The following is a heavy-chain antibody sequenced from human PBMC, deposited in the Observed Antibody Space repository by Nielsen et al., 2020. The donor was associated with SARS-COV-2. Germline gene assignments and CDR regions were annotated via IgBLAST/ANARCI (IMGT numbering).Heavy chain of an antibody. Sequence: GESLKISCAASGFTFSSYAMHWVRQAPGKGLEWVAVISYDGSNKYYADSVKGRFTISRDNSKNTLYLQMNSLRAEDTAVYYCAGVEGEWELPGAFDIWGQGTMVTVSS. J-gene: IGHJ3*02. CDR2: ISYDGSNK. D-gene: IGHD1-26*01. V-gene: IGHV3-30-3*01. CDR3: AGVEGEWELPGAFDI. CDR1: GFTFSSYA.